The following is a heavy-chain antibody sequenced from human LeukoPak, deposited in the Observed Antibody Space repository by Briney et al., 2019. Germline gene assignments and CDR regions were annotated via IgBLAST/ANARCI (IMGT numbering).Heavy chain of an antibody. J-gene: IGHJ5*02. V-gene: IGHV4-59*08. CDR3: ARYNTMVRGVIITQSNWFDP. Sequence: SETLSLTCTVSGGSISSYYWSWIRQPPGKGLEWIGYIYYSGSTNYNPSLKSRVTISVDTSKNQFSLKLSSVTAADTAVYYCARYNTMVRGVIITQSNWFDPWGQGTLVTVSS. CDR1: GGSISSYY. D-gene: IGHD3-10*01. CDR2: IYYSGST.